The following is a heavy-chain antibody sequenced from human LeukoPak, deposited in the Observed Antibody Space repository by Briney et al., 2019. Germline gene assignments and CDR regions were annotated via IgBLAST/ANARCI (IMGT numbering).Heavy chain of an antibody. CDR2: INPSGGST. V-gene: IGHV1-46*01. D-gene: IGHD2-2*01. CDR1: GYTFTSYY. CDR3: ARDSSYYYYMDV. Sequence: GASVKVSCKASGYTFTSYYMHWVRQAPGQGLEWMGIINPSGGSTSYAQKFQGKVTMTRDMSTSTVYMELSSLRSEDTAVYYCARDSSYYYYMDVWGKGTTVTVSS. J-gene: IGHJ6*03.